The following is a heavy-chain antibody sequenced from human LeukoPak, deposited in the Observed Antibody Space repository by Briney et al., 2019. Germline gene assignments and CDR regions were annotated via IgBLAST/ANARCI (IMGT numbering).Heavy chain of an antibody. CDR2: IIPILGIA. D-gene: IGHD6-13*01. Sequence: SVKVSCKASGGTFSSYAISWVRQAPGQGLEWMGRIIPILGIANYAQKFQGRVTITADKSTSTAYMELSSLRSEDTAVYYCARAESIAAAGTEYWSQGTLVTVSS. V-gene: IGHV1-69*04. CDR1: GGTFSSYA. CDR3: ARAESIAAAGTEY. J-gene: IGHJ4*02.